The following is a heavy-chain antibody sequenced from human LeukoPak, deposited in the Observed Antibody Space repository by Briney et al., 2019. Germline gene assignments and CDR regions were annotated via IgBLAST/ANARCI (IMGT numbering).Heavy chain of an antibody. D-gene: IGHD3-10*01. Sequence: TGGSLRLSCAASGFTFSTYSMNWVRQAPGKGLEWVANIKQDGSEKYYVDSVKGRFTISRDNAKNSLYLQMNSLRAEDTAVYYCARAPGRWFGELYGDYWGQGTLVTVSS. CDR2: IKQDGSEK. J-gene: IGHJ4*02. CDR3: ARAPGRWFGELYGDY. CDR1: GFTFSTYS. V-gene: IGHV3-7*04.